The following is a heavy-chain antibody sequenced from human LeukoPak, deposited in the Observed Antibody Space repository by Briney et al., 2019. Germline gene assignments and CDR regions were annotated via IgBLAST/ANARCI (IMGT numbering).Heavy chain of an antibody. V-gene: IGHV3-30*02. Sequence: PGGSLRLSCAASGFTFSSYGMHWVRQAPGKGLEGVAYIRYDGSNKYYADSVKGRFTISRDNSKNTLYLQMNSLRAEDTAVYYCAKAEAPADAFDIWGQGTMVTVSS. CDR1: GFTFSSYG. J-gene: IGHJ3*02. CDR3: AKAEAPADAFDI. CDR2: IRYDGSNK. D-gene: IGHD6-6*01.